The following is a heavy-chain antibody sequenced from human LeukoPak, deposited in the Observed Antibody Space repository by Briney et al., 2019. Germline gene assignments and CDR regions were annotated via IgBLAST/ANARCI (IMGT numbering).Heavy chain of an antibody. V-gene: IGHV4-59*08. CDR3: AKGDSASCCRGEVY. Sequence: SATVTLSCTASGGSISSYYLSWVRQPTGQGLEWIGYIDYSGSTNYNPSLKSPGPISVDTSKNQISLKLSSVTAADTAVYYCAKGDSASCCRGEVYWGQGTLVTVSS. CDR2: IDYSGST. CDR1: GGSISSYY. J-gene: IGHJ4*02. D-gene: IGHD2-2*01.